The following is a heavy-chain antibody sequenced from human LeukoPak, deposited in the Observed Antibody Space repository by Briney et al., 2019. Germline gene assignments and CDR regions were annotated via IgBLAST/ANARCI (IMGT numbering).Heavy chain of an antibody. CDR2: IHNSGTT. CDR3: ACFGCTKGVYDAFDI. D-gene: IGHD2-8*01. V-gene: IGHV4-59*08. CDR1: GDSIRKYY. Sequence: SETLSLTCTVAGDSIRKYYWSWIRQSPGKGLEWIGNIHNSGTTNYNLSLESRATMSVDRSKNQFSLKLNSVTAADSAVYYCACFGCTKGVYDAFDIWGQGTMVTVSS. J-gene: IGHJ3*02.